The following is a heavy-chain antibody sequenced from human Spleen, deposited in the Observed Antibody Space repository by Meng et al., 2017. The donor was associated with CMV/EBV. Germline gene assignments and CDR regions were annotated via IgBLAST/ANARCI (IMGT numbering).Heavy chain of an antibody. CDR3: AKDLYYGSGTYLGYFDY. CDR2: ISGSGAYI. V-gene: IGHV3-23*01. CDR1: GFSFSDYA. D-gene: IGHD3-10*01. Sequence: GGSLRLSCAASGFSFSDYAMNWVRQAPGKGLEWVSVISGSGAYIHYANSVKGRFTVSRDNSKNTLYLHMVSLRAEDTALYYCAKDLYYGSGTYLGYFDYWGQGTLVTVSS. J-gene: IGHJ4*02.